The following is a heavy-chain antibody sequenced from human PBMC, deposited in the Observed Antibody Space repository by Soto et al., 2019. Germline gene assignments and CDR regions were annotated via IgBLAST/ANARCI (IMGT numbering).Heavy chain of an antibody. D-gene: IGHD3-22*01. CDR1: GFTFSSYG. V-gene: IGHV3-33*01. CDR2: IWYDGSNK. CDR3: ARTEYYYDSSGPTS. J-gene: IGHJ4*02. Sequence: QVQLVESGGGVVQPGRSLRLSCAASGFTFSSYGMHWVRQAPGKGLEWVAVIWYDGSNKYYADSVKGRFTISRDNSKNTLYLKMNSLRAEDTAVYYCARTEYYYDSSGPTSWGQGTLVTVSS.